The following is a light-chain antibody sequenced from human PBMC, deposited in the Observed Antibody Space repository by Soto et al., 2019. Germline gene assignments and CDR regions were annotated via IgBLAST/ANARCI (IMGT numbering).Light chain of an antibody. J-gene: IGKJ1*01. V-gene: IGKV4-1*01. CDR3: QQYYSTPPWT. CDR1: QSVLYSSNNKNY. Sequence: DNVVTHSPDSLAVYLGERATINCKSSQSVLYSSNNKNYLAWYQQKPGQPPKLLIYWASTRESGVPDRFSGSGSGTDFTLTISSLQAEDVAVYYCQQYYSTPPWTFGQGTKVDIK. CDR2: WAS.